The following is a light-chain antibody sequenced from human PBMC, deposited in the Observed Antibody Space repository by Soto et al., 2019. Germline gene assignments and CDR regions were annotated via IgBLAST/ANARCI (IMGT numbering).Light chain of an antibody. CDR1: SSDVGGYNY. Sequence: QSALTQPPSASGSPGQSVTISCTGTSSDVGGYNYVSWYQQHPGKAPKLMIYEVSKRPSGVPDRFSGSKSGNTASLTVSGLQAEDEADYYCSSYAGINNLGVFGGGTKVTVL. CDR3: SSYAGINNLGV. CDR2: EVS. J-gene: IGLJ3*02. V-gene: IGLV2-8*01.